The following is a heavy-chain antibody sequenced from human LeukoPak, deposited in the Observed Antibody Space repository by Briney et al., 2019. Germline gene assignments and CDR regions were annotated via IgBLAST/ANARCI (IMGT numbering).Heavy chain of an antibody. CDR3: ARDEEMTSGSGAGYCFEL. V-gene: IGHV1-2*02. D-gene: IGHD3-10*01. J-gene: IGHJ4*02. CDR2: INPNSGGT. CDR1: GYTFTGYY. Sequence: ASVKVSCKASGYTFTGYYMHWVRQAPGQGLEWRGWINPNSGGTNYAQNFQGRVSLTRDTSISTAYMELRGLRFDDTALYYCARDEEMTSGSGAGYCFELWGQGTLVTVSS.